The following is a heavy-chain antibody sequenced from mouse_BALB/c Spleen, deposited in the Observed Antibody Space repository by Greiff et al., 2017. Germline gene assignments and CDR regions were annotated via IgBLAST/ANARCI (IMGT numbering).Heavy chain of an antibody. J-gene: IGHJ3*01. Sequence: VQLQQSGPELVKPGASVKISCKASGYTFTDYNMHWVKQSHGQSLEWIGYIYPYNGGTGYNQKFKSKATLTVDNSSSTAYMELRSLTSEDSAVYYCASPRYGAYWGQGTLVTVSA. CDR1: GYTFTDYN. CDR2: IYPYNGGT. V-gene: IGHV1S29*02. D-gene: IGHD2-14*01. CDR3: ASPRYGAY.